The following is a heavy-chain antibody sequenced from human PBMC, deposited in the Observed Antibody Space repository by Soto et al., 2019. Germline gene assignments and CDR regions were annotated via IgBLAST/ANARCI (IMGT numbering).Heavy chain of an antibody. Sequence: SETLSLTCTVSGGSISSSSYYWGWIRQPPGKGLEWIGSIYYSGSTYYNPSLKSRVTISVDTSKNQFSLELSSVTAADTAVYYCASLTGDDWYFDLWGRGTLVTVSS. J-gene: IGHJ2*01. V-gene: IGHV4-39*01. CDR1: GGSISSSSYY. D-gene: IGHD7-27*01. CDR3: ASLTGDDWYFDL. CDR2: IYYSGST.